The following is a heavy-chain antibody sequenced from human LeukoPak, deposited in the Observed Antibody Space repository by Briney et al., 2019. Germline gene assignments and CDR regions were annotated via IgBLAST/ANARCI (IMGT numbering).Heavy chain of an antibody. CDR2: IYHSGST. V-gene: IGHV4-30-2*01. CDR1: GGSISSGGYS. D-gene: IGHD4-17*01. J-gene: IGHJ4*02. Sequence: PSETLSLTCAVSGGSISSGGYSWSWIRQPPGEGLEWIGYIYHSGSTYYNPSLKSRVTISVYRSKNQFSLKLSSVTAADTAVYYCARGPPYGDYFDYWGQGTLVTVSS. CDR3: ARGPPYGDYFDY.